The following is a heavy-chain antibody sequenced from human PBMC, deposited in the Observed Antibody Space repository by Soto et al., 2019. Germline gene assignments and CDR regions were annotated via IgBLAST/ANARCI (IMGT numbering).Heavy chain of an antibody. CDR2: IIPMLGIA. J-gene: IGHJ6*02. V-gene: IGHV1-69*01. Sequence: QVQLVQSGAEVKKPGSSVKVSCQASGGSFSDYAISWVRQAPGQGLEWMGGIIPMLGIADNAQKFQGRVIINADEYTSTVYMELSSLRSEDTAVYYCARDGDYYDSSGFQRDYHYYGRDVWGQGTTVTVAS. CDR3: ARDGDYYDSSGFQRDYHYYGRDV. CDR1: GGSFSDYA. D-gene: IGHD3-22*01.